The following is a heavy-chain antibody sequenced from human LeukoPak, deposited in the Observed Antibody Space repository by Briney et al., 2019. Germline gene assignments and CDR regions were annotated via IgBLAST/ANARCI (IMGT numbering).Heavy chain of an antibody. Sequence: SETLSLTCNVSGGSIDSNYWTWIRQPPGKGLEWIGYIYYSGSTNYNPSLKSRVTISVDTSKNQFSLKLSSVTAADTAVYYCAREKRNYDFWSGSSIGYYFDYWGQGTLVTVSS. CDR2: IYYSGST. D-gene: IGHD3-3*01. CDR1: GGSIDSNY. V-gene: IGHV4-59*01. J-gene: IGHJ4*02. CDR3: AREKRNYDFWSGSSIGYYFDY.